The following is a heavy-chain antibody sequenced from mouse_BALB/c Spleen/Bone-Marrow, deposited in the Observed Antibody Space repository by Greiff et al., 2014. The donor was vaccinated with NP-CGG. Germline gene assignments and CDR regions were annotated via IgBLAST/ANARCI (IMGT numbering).Heavy chain of an antibody. CDR1: GFPFTTYW. Sequence: QVQLQQSGAELAKPGASVKMSCKASGFPFTTYWMHWFKQRPGQGLEWIGYIDPSTGHTEYNQNSKDKATLTADKSSSTAYMQLSNLTSEDSAVYYCARPYRYDKEFAYWGQGTLVTVSA. CDR2: IDPSTGHT. CDR3: ARPYRYDKEFAY. J-gene: IGHJ3*01. V-gene: IGHV1-7*01. D-gene: IGHD2-14*01.